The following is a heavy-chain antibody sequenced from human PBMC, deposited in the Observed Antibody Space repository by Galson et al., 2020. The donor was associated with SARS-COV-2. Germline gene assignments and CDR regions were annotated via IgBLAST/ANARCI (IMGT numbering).Heavy chain of an antibody. Sequence: AYVKVSCKTLGYTFSSYGIGWVRKAPGQGLEWMGWISAYRGNTNYAQKFQGRVSMTTDTSTTTAYMELRSLTSDDTAVYFCARGQTVFCGTTSCYSYFAFWGHGTLVTVSS. J-gene: IGHJ4*01. CDR3: ARGQTVFCGTTSCYSYFAF. CDR2: ISAYRGNT. D-gene: IGHD2-2*02. V-gene: IGHV1-18*04. CDR1: GYTFSSYG.